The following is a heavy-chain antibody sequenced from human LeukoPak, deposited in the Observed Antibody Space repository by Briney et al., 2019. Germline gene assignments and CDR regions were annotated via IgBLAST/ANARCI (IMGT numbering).Heavy chain of an antibody. Sequence: SETLSLTCAVYGGSFSGYYWSWIRQPPGKGLEWIGEINHSGSTNYNPSLKSRVTISVDTSKNQFSLKLSSVTAADTAVYYCARGLTHYRITFGGATGYWGQGTLVTVSS. CDR1: GGSFSGYY. J-gene: IGHJ4*02. D-gene: IGHD3-16*01. CDR2: INHSGST. CDR3: ARGLTHYRITFGGATGY. V-gene: IGHV4-34*01.